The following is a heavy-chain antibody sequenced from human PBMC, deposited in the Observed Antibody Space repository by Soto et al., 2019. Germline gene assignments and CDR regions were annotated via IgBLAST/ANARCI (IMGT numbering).Heavy chain of an antibody. D-gene: IGHD1-1*01. CDR2: IYPGDSDA. J-gene: IGHJ5*02. V-gene: IGHV5-51*01. CDR3: VVQQKLPWVNA. CDR1: GYTVSGYW. Sequence: GESLKISCKGSGYTVSGYWIGWVRQMSGKGLEWMGIIYPGDSDARYSPSFQGQVTISADESITTAYLQWDSLKASDTAIYYCVVQQKLPWVNAWGQGTLVTVSS.